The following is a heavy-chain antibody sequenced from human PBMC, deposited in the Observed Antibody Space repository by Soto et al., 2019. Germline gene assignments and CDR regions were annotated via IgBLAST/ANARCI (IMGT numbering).Heavy chain of an antibody. V-gene: IGHV3-30-3*01. Sequence: PGGSLRLSCAASGFTFSSYAMHWVRQAPGKGLEWVAVISYDGSNKYYADSVKGRFTISRDNSKNTLYLQMNSLRAEDTAVYYCARGKLSEDCSMDVWGQGTTVTVSS. J-gene: IGHJ6*02. CDR3: ARGKLSEDCSMDV. CDR2: ISYDGSNK. CDR1: GFTFSSYA. D-gene: IGHD2-21*02.